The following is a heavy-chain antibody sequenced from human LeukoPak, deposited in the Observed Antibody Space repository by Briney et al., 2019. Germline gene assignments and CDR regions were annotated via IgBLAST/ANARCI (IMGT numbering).Heavy chain of an antibody. CDR2: IYYDGSNE. D-gene: IGHD1-7*01. CDR3: AKDGNWNYVGFYYFYMDV. V-gene: IGHV3-33*03. Sequence: GGSLRLSCAASGFTFSSYGIHWVRQAPGKGLEWGAVIYYDGSNEYYAESVKGRFTISRDNSKNTVYLQMNSLRSEDTAVYYCAKDGNWNYVGFYYFYMDVWGTGTTVSVSS. J-gene: IGHJ6*03. CDR1: GFTFSSYG.